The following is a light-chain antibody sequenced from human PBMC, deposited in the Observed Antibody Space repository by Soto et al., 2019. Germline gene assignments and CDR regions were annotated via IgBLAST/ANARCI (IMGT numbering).Light chain of an antibody. V-gene: IGKV1-5*03. Sequence: DIQMTQSPSTLSASVGDRVTITCRASQSISSWLAWYQQKPGKAPKLLIYKASSLESGVPSAFSGSGSGTEFTLTISRLQPDDFASSSCLQYHSLWRFGEGIMMEIK. CDR3: LQYHSLWR. J-gene: IGKJ1*01. CDR2: KAS. CDR1: QSISSW.